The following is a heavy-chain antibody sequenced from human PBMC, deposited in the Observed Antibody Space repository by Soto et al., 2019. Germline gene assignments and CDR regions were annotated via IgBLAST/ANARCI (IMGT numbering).Heavy chain of an antibody. Sequence: GGSLRLSCAASRFTFSDFYMSWIRQAPGKGLEWVSYISSSGETIYYADSVKGRFTISRDNARNSLYLQMNSLRAEDTAVYYCASFYYDSSGYSPFDYWGQGTLVTVSS. V-gene: IGHV3-11*01. CDR3: ASFYYDSSGYSPFDY. J-gene: IGHJ4*02. D-gene: IGHD3-22*01. CDR1: RFTFSDFY. CDR2: ISSSGETI.